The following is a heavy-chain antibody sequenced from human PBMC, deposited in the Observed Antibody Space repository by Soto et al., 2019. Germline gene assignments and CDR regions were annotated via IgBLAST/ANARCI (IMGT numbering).Heavy chain of an antibody. CDR3: ARAYSSGWYDGAKPGHFQH. V-gene: IGHV4-34*01. D-gene: IGHD6-19*01. CDR1: GGSFSGYY. J-gene: IGHJ1*01. CDR2: INHSGST. Sequence: PSETLSLTCAVYGGSFSGYYWSWIRQPPGKGLEWIGEINHSGSTNYNPSLKSRVTISVDTSKNQFSLKLSSVTAADTAVYYCARAYSSGWYDGAKPGHFQHWGQGTLVTVYS.